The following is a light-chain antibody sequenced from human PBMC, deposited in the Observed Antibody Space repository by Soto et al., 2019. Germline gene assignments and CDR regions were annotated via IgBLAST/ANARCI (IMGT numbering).Light chain of an antibody. CDR2: STN. Sequence: QSVLTQPPSASGTPGQRVTISCSGSSSNIGSNSVNWYQQLPGTAPKLLNYSTNQRPSGVPDRFSGSKSDTSASLAISGLQSEDEADYYCAAWDDSLNGEVVFGGGTKVTVL. V-gene: IGLV1-44*01. J-gene: IGLJ2*01. CDR1: SSNIGSNS. CDR3: AAWDDSLNGEVV.